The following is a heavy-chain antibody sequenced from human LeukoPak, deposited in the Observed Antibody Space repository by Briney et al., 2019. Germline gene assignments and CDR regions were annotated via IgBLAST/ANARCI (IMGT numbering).Heavy chain of an antibody. CDR1: GFTFGDYA. D-gene: IGHD3-22*01. V-gene: IGHV3-49*04. Sequence: GGSLRLSCTASGFTFGDYAMSWVRQAPGKGLEWVGFIRSKAYGGTTEYAAPVKGRFTISRDDSKSIAYLQMNSLKTEDTAVYYCARDWTYYYDSSGYPDAFDIWGQGTMVTVSS. J-gene: IGHJ3*02. CDR3: ARDWTYYYDSSGYPDAFDI. CDR2: IRSKAYGGTT.